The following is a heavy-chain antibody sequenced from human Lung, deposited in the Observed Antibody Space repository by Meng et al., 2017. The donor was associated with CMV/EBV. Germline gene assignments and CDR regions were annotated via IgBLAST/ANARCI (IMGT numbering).Heavy chain of an antibody. CDR1: GFILRNFA. CDR3: AKIGYCSTASCNTWCYFDY. J-gene: IGHJ4*02. Sequence: GESLKIPFAAPGFILRNFAMTWVRQAPGKGLEWVSGISGIGGSIYYAESVKGRFAISRDNSRNTLYLQMNNLRAEDTAKYYCAKIGYCSTASCNTWCYFDYWGQGTXVTVSS. CDR2: ISGIGGSI. D-gene: IGHD2-2*02. V-gene: IGHV3-23*01.